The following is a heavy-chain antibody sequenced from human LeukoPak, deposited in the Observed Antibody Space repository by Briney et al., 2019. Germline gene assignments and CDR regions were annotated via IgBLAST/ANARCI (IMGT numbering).Heavy chain of an antibody. J-gene: IGHJ4*02. V-gene: IGHV1-18*01. D-gene: IGHD2-15*01. Sequence: ASVKVSCKASGYTFTSYGISWLRQAPGQGLEWMGWISAYNDNTNYAQKLQGRVTMTTDTSTSTVYMELRSLRSDDTAVYYCARLPYCSGGSCYFRSYFDYWGQGTLVTVSS. CDR1: GYTFTSYG. CDR2: ISAYNDNT. CDR3: ARLPYCSGGSCYFRSYFDY.